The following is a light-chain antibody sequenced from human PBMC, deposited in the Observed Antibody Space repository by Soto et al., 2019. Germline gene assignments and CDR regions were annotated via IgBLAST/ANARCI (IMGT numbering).Light chain of an antibody. V-gene: IGKV3-11*01. CDR1: QSVSSY. J-gene: IGKJ2*01. CDR3: QQRSNWPLT. CDR2: DAS. Sequence: EIVLTQSPATLSLSPGERATLSCRASQSVSSYLAWYQQKPGQAPRLLIYDASNRATGIPARFSGSGFGTDFTLTISSLEPEDFAVYYCQQRSNWPLTFCQGTKLEIK.